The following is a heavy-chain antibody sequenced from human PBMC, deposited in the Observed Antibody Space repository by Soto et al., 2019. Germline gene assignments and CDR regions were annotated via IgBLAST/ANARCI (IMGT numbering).Heavy chain of an antibody. D-gene: IGHD1-26*01. V-gene: IGHV3-23*01. CDR3: ANYLTAVGATSPLDY. J-gene: IGHJ4*02. CDR1: GFTFSNYA. Sequence: EVQLLESGGGLGQPGGSLRLSCAASGFTFSNYAMTWVRQAPGKGLEWVSHISGSGGSTFYADSVKGRFTIYRDNSKNALYPQMNNLRAEETGVYLCANYLTAVGATSPLDYWGQVTLVTVSS. CDR2: ISGSGGST.